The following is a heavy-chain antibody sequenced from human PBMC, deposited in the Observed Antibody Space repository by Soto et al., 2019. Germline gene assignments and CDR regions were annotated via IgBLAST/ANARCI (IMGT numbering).Heavy chain of an antibody. CDR1: GVSISSNYY. CDR3: VRSFGWYAIDY. D-gene: IGHD6-19*01. V-gene: IGHV4-4*02. J-gene: IGHJ4*02. CDR2: IAHIGSV. Sequence: QVLLQESGPGLVQPSGTLSLSCAVSGVSISSNYYWGWVRQSPGKGLEWLGDIAHIGSVNYSPSLISRVTISMHRSENQFSLKLNSVTAADTAVYYCVRSFGWYAIDYWGQGTLVIVSS.